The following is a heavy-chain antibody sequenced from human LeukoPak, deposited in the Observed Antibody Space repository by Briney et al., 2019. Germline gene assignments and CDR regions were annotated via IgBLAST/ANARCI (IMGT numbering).Heavy chain of an antibody. CDR3: ARGYDYGDYVGDFDY. V-gene: IGHV1-18*01. J-gene: IGHJ4*02. D-gene: IGHD4-17*01. CDR2: ITTYNGYT. CDR1: AYTFTSYP. Sequence: ASVKVSCKASAYTFTSYPISWVRQAPGQGLEWKGWITTYNGYTKYAQKLQDRVTMTTDTPTTTAYMDLRGLRSDDTAVYYCARGYDYGDYVGDFDYWGQGTLVTVSS.